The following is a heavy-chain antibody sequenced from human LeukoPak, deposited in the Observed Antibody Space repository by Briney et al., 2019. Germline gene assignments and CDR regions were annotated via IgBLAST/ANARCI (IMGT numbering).Heavy chain of an antibody. V-gene: IGHV3-11*01. D-gene: IGHD3-22*01. Sequence: GGSLRLSCAASGFTFSDYYMSWIRQAPGKGLEWVSYVSGSGSPIYYADSVKGRFTISRDNAKNSLYLQMNSLRAEDTAVYYCARDSNYYDSSGPADYWGQGTLATVSS. J-gene: IGHJ4*02. CDR1: GFTFSDYY. CDR2: VSGSGSPI. CDR3: ARDSNYYDSSGPADY.